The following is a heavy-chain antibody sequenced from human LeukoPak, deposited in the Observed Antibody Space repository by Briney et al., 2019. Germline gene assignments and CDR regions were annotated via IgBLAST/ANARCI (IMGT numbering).Heavy chain of an antibody. CDR1: GFTFSSYS. D-gene: IGHD6-19*01. V-gene: IGHV3-30*18. Sequence: GGSLRLSCAASGFTFSSYSMNWVRQAPGKGLEWVAVISYDGSNKYYADSVKGRFTISRDNSKNTLYLQMNSLRAEDTAVYYCAKDGQWLVLRYWGQGTLVTVSS. J-gene: IGHJ4*02. CDR2: ISYDGSNK. CDR3: AKDGQWLVLRY.